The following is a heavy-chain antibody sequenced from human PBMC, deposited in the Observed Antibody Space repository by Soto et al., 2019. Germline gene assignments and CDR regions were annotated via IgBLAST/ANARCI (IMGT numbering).Heavy chain of an antibody. CDR3: ARARGQRYRNAFLA. D-gene: IGHD3-9*01. J-gene: IGHJ3*01. CDR2: IHYSGST. V-gene: IGHV4-59*04. CDR1: GCSISSYY. Sequence: PXETLSLTCTVSGCSISSYYWSWIRQPPGEGLEWIGSIHYSGSTYYNPSLKGRATISVDTSQNLISLNLKSATAADTAVYFCARARGQRYRNAFLAWGQGTMVTVSS.